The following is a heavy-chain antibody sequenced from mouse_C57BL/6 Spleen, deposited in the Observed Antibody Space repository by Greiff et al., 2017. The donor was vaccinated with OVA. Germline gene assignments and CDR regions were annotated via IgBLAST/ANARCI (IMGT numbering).Heavy chain of an antibody. CDR2: INSDGGST. Sequence: EVKLMESGGGLVQPGESLKLSCESNEYEFPSHDMSWVRKTPEKRLELVAAINSDGGSTYYPDTMERRFIISRDNTKKTLYLQMSSLRSEDTALYYCARQSYYDYDKGFDYWGQGTTLTVSS. CDR3: ARQSYYDYDKGFDY. D-gene: IGHD2-4*01. J-gene: IGHJ2*01. V-gene: IGHV5-2*01. CDR1: EYEFPSHD.